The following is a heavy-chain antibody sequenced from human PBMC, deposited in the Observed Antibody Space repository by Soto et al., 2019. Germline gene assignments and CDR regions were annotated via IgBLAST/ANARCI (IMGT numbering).Heavy chain of an antibody. CDR2: ISYDGSNK. D-gene: IGHD3-22*01. J-gene: IGHJ4*02. V-gene: IGHV3-30*18. Sequence: PGGSLRLSCAASGFTFSSYGMHWVRQAPGKGLEWVAVISYDGSNKYYADSVKGRFTISRDNSKNTLYLQMNSLRAEDTAVYYCAKEEAYYDSSGCFDYWGQGTLVTVSS. CDR3: AKEEAYYDSSGCFDY. CDR1: GFTFSSYG.